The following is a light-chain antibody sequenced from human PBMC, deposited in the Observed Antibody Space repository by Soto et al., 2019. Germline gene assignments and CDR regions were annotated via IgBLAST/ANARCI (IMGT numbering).Light chain of an antibody. CDR1: QSISSW. CDR3: QQSWT. CDR2: DAS. Sequence: DIQMTQSRSTLSASVGDRVTITCRASQSISSWLAWYQQKPGKAPKLLIYDASSLESGVPSRFSGSGSGTEFTLTISSLQPDDFATYYCQQSWTFGQGTKVDIK. J-gene: IGKJ1*01. V-gene: IGKV1-5*01.